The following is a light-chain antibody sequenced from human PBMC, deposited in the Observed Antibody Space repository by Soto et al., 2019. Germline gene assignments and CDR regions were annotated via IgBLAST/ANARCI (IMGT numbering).Light chain of an antibody. CDR1: QSISSW. CDR3: QQYSYFAT. CDR2: KAS. J-gene: IGKJ1*01. Sequence: DIQMTQSPSTLSASVGDRVTITCRASQSISSWLTWYQQKAWQAPKLLIYKASIVESGVPSRFSGSGSGTEFTLTISSLQPDDSATYYCQQYSYFATFGQGTRVEVK. V-gene: IGKV1-5*03.